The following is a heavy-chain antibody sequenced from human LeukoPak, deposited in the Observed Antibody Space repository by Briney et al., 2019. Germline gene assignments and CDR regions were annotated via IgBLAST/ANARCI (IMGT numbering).Heavy chain of an antibody. Sequence: PSETLSLTCTVSGGSISTYYWSWVRQPPGKGLEWIGYGYYSGSTDYIPSLKSRVTISVDTSKNQFSLKLSSVTAADTAVYYCARSETGLFDYWGQGTLVTVSS. J-gene: IGHJ4*02. CDR3: ARSETGLFDY. V-gene: IGHV4-59*08. D-gene: IGHD3-9*01. CDR1: GGSISTYY. CDR2: GYYSGST.